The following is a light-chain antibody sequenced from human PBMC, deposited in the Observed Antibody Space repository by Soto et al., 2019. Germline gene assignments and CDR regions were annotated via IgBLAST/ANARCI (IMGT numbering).Light chain of an antibody. Sequence: IVLTQSPGTLSLSPGERATLSCRASQTVAKSYLAWYQKRPGQAPRLLIYDAYNTATGLPERFSGSESGTDFTLTISHLEPEDFAVYYCQQHAYSPLTFGQGTRLEIK. CDR1: QTVAKSY. J-gene: IGKJ5*01. CDR2: DAY. V-gene: IGKV3-20*01. CDR3: QQHAYSPLT.